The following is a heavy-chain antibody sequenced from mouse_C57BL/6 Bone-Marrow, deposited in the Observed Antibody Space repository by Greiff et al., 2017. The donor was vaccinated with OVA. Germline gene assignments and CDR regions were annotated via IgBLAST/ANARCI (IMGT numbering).Heavy chain of an antibody. CDR2: ISDGGSYT. Sequence: EVQLVESGGGLVKPGGSLKLSCAASGFTFSSYAMSWVRQTPEKRLEWVATISDGGSYTYYPDNVKGRFTISRDNAKNNLYLQMSHLKSEDTAMYYCARDGAREGGFAYWGQGTLVTVSA. V-gene: IGHV5-4*01. CDR1: GFTFSSYA. D-gene: IGHD3-3*01. J-gene: IGHJ3*01. CDR3: ARDGAREGGFAY.